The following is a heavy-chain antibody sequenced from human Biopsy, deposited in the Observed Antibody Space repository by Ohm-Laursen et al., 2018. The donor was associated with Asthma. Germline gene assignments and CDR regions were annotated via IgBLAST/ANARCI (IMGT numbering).Heavy chain of an antibody. CDR2: INPNSGGT. D-gene: IGHD6-13*01. V-gene: IGHV1-2*06. Sequence: SVKVSCKASGYTFIGCHIHWMRQAPGQGLEWMGRINPNSGGTNYAQKLQGRVTMTRATSISTAYMEVSRLRSDDTAVYYCARGQKSAGDRWFDPWGQGTLVTVSS. CDR1: GYTFIGCH. J-gene: IGHJ5*02. CDR3: ARGQKSAGDRWFDP.